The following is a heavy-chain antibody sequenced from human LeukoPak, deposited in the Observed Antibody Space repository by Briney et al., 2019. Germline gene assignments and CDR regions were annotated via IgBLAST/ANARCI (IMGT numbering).Heavy chain of an antibody. V-gene: IGHV3-23*01. D-gene: IGHD1-26*01. CDR2: ISGSGGST. CDR1: GFTFSSYA. CDR3: AKGGTLRGSYLSFDY. Sequence: PGGSLRLSCAASGFTFSSYAMGWVRQAPGKGLEWDSAISGSGGSTYYADSVKGRFTISRDNSKNTLYLQMNSLRTEDTAVYYCAKGGTLRGSYLSFDYWGQGTLVTVSS. J-gene: IGHJ4*02.